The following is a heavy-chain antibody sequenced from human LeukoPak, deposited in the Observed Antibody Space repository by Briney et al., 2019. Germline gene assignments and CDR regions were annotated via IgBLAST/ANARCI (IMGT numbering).Heavy chain of an antibody. Sequence: SETLSLTCTVSGGSISSGGYYWSWIRQHPGKGLEWIGHIYYSGSTYYNPSLKSRVTISVDTSKNQFSLKLSSVTAADTAVYYCARQQVSRGFDYWGQGTLVTVSS. V-gene: IGHV4-31*03. CDR1: GGSISSGGYY. CDR2: IYYSGST. CDR3: ARQQVSRGFDY. J-gene: IGHJ4*02. D-gene: IGHD6-13*01.